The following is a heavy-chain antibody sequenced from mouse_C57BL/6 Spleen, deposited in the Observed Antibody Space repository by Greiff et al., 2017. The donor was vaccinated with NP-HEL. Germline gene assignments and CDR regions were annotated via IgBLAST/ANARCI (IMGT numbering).Heavy chain of an antibody. Sequence: QVHVKQPGAELVMPGASVKLSCKASGYTFTSYWMHWVKQRPGQGLEWIGEIDPSDSYTNYNQKFKGKSTLTVDKSSSTAYMQLSSLTSEDSAVYYCARGTVGYYFDYWGQGTTLTVSS. CDR1: GYTFTSYW. V-gene: IGHV1-69*01. J-gene: IGHJ2*01. CDR3: ARGTVGYYFDY. CDR2: IDPSDSYT. D-gene: IGHD1-1*01.